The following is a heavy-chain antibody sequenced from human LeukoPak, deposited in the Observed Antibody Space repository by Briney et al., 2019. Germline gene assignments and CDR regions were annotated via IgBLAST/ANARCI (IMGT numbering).Heavy chain of an antibody. J-gene: IGHJ4*02. CDR1: GYTFTSYG. Sequence: ASVKVSCKASGYTFTSYGISWVRQAPGQGLEWMGWLNPKSGNTGYAQKFQGRVTITRNTPINTAYMELSSLTSDDTAVYYCARFRAGVGEPYGDYWGQGTLVTVSS. CDR3: ARFRAGVGEPYGDY. V-gene: IGHV1-8*03. D-gene: IGHD3-10*01. CDR2: LNPKSGNT.